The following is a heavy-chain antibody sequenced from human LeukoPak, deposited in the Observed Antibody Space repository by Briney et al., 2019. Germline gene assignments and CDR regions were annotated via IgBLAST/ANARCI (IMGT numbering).Heavy chain of an antibody. CDR2: ISASGGST. CDR3: AKVWKEQLVRSGAFDV. CDR1: GFTFSSYA. Sequence: GGSLRLSCAASGFTFSSYAMNWVRQAPGKGLEWVSGISASGGSTYYAVSVKGRFTISRDNSKSTVYLQMSSLRTDDTAVYYCAKVWKEQLVRSGAFDVWGQGTMVIVSS. D-gene: IGHD6-13*01. V-gene: IGHV3-23*01. J-gene: IGHJ3*01.